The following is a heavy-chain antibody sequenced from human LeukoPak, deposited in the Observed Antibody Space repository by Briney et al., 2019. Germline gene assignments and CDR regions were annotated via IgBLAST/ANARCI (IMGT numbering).Heavy chain of an antibody. Sequence: SETLSLTCTVSGGSISSGGYYWSWIRQHPGQGLEWIGYIYYSGSTYYNPSLKSRVTISVDTSKNQFSLKLSSVTAADTAVYYCARASRATLYYFDYWGQGTLVTVSS. V-gene: IGHV4-31*03. CDR1: GGSISSGGYY. CDR2: IYYSGST. CDR3: ARASRATLYYFDY. J-gene: IGHJ4*02.